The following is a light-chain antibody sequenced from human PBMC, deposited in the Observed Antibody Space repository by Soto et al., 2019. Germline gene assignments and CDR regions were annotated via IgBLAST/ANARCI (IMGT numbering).Light chain of an antibody. CDR2: DAS. CDR3: QQYSSYPRT. CDR1: QTVRSNS. V-gene: IGKV3-20*01. J-gene: IGKJ4*01. Sequence: ELVQTQSPGTLSLFHSQSVTLSSRDSQTVRSNSLAWSAQKPGQAPRLLIYDASSRATGIPDRFSGGGSGTDFTLTISRLEPEDFAVYYCQQYSSYPRTFGGGTKVDIK.